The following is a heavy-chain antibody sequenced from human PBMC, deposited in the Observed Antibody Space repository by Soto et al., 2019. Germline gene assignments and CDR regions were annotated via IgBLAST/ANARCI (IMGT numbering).Heavy chain of an antibody. CDR2: IKCDGSEK. CDR3: VRGRQRGGPKPYQLLMSERGYCGGDSPDY. D-gene: IGHD2-21*02. Sequence: PGGSLRLSCAASGFTFSSSWMHWVCQAPEKGLEWVADIKCDGSEKYYVDSVKGRLTISRDNAKNSLYLQVNSLRAEDMTVYYCVRGRQRGGPKPYQLLMSERGYCGGDSPDYWGQGTLVTVSS. J-gene: IGHJ4*02. V-gene: IGHV3-7*03. CDR1: GFTFSSSW.